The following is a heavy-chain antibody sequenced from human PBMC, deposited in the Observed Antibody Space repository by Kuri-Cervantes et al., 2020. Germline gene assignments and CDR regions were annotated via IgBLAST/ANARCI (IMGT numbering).Heavy chain of an antibody. J-gene: IGHJ4*02. V-gene: IGHV3-33*03. CDR2: IWYDGNNK. CDR3: AKADGGYVNYFDY. D-gene: IGHD5-12*01. CDR1: GFTFSNYG. Sequence: GESLKISCAASGFTFSNYGMHWVRQAPGKGLEWVAVIWYDGNNKYYADSVKGRFTISRDNAKNSLYLQMNSLRAEDTALYYCAKADGGYVNYFDYWGQGTLVTVSS.